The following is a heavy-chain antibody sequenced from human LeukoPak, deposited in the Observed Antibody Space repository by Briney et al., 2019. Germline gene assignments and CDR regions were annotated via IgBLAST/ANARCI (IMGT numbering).Heavy chain of an antibody. D-gene: IGHD3-10*01. V-gene: IGHV4-4*07. CDR2: SYTSGST. J-gene: IGHJ5*02. CDR1: DGSINTCY. Sequence: SETLSLTCTVSDGSINTCYWSWIRQPAGRGLEWIGHSYTSGSTNYIPSLKSRVTMSLDTSKNQFSLKLSSVTAADTAVYYCARDKYYGSGNYGKYNWFDPWGQGALVTVSS. CDR3: ARDKYYGSGNYGKYNWFDP.